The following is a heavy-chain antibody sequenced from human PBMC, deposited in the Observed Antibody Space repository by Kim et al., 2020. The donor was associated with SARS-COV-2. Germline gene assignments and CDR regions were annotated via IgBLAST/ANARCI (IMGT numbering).Heavy chain of an antibody. V-gene: IGHV1-69*13. J-gene: IGHJ4*02. Sequence: SVKVSCKASGGTFSSYAISWVRQAPGQGLEWMGGIIPILGTANYAQKVKGRDTITADESTRTAYMELSSLRSEDTAVYYCARRRWYSSGWDTPGGLDYWGQGTLVTVSS. CDR2: IIPILGTA. CDR1: GGTFSSYA. CDR3: ARRRWYSSGWDTPGGLDY. D-gene: IGHD6-19*01.